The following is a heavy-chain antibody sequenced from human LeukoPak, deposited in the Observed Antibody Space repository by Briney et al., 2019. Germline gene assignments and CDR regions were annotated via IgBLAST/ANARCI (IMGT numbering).Heavy chain of an antibody. CDR2: ISSSSSYI. D-gene: IGHD3-22*01. J-gene: IGHJ3*02. CDR1: RFTFSSYS. Sequence: GGSLRLSCAASRFTFSSYSMDWVRQATAKGLEWVSSISSSSSYIYYAASVKGRFTISRDNAKNSLYLQMNSLRAEDTAVYYCARGYDSSGYPYRGAFDIWGQGTMVTVSS. V-gene: IGHV3-21*01. CDR3: ARGYDSSGYPYRGAFDI.